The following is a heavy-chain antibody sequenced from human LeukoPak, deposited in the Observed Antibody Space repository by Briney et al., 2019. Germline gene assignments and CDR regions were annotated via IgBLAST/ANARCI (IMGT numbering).Heavy chain of an antibody. CDR3: ARRITNWFDP. D-gene: IGHD3-3*01. CDR1: GGSISSSSYY. J-gene: IGHJ5*02. V-gene: IGHV4-39*01. CDR2: IYYSGST. Sequence: PSETLSLTCTVSGGSISSSSYYWGWIRQPPGKGLEWIGSIYYSGSTYYNPSLKSRVTISVDTSKNQFSLKLSSVTAADTAVYYCARRITNWFDPWGQGTLVTVSS.